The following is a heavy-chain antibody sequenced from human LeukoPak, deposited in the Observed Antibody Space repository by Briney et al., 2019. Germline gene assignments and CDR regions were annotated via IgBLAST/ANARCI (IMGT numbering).Heavy chain of an antibody. CDR2: ISGSGGST. CDR3: AKEAAGYDSSGYYYDY. J-gene: IGHJ4*02. Sequence: GSLRLSCAASGFTFSSYAMSWVRQAPGKGLEWVSAISGSGGSTYYADSVKGRFTISRDNSKNTLYLQMNSLRAEDTAVYYCAKEAAGYDSSGYYYDYWGQGTLVTVSS. CDR1: GFTFSSYA. V-gene: IGHV3-23*01. D-gene: IGHD3-22*01.